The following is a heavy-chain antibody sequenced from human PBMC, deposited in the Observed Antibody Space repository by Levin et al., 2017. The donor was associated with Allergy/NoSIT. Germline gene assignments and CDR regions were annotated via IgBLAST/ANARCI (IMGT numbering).Heavy chain of an antibody. J-gene: IGHJ6*04. V-gene: IGHV4-59*02. CDR1: GGSVSPYY. D-gene: IGHD3-16*01. CDR2: IYYSGST. CDR3: ARDSRYDYVSMDV. Sequence: SQTLSLTCTVSGGSVSPYYWTWIRQPPGKGLEWIGFIYYSGSTNYNPSLKSRVTISVDTSKNQVSLKLRSVTAADTAVYYCARDSRYDYVSMDVWGKGTTVTVSS.